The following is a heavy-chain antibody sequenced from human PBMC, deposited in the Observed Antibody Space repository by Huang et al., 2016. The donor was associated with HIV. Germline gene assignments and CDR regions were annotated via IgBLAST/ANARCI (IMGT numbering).Heavy chain of an antibody. CDR1: GFTFSKYW. CDR2: IKKDGSEK. J-gene: IGHJ4*02. V-gene: IGHV3-7*01. Sequence: EVQVVESGGGSVQPGGSLRLSCAASGFTFSKYWMTWVRQVPGKGWKGVASIKKDGSEKYYVDSVKGRFTISRDNTKNSVHVQMNSLRGEDTAVYYCGRDRTNLYDSTGYLGDIDYWGLGTLVTVSS. D-gene: IGHD3-22*01. CDR3: GRDRTNLYDSTGYLGDIDY.